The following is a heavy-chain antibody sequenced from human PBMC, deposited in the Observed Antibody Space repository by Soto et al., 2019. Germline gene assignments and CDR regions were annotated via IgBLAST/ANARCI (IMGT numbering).Heavy chain of an antibody. V-gene: IGHV3-23*01. CDR1: GFTFSSYA. CDR3: AKVQAPESAFDI. J-gene: IGHJ3*02. CDR2: ISGSGRST. Sequence: PGGSLRLSCAVSGFTFSSYAMSWVRQAPGKGLEWVSGISGSGRSTFYADSVKGRFTISRDNSKNAMFLQMNSLRAEDTAVYYCAKVQAPESAFDIWGQGTMVTVS.